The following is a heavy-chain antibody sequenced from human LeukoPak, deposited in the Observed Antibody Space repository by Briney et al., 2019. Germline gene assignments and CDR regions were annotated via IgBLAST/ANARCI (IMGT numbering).Heavy chain of an antibody. D-gene: IGHD6-19*01. V-gene: IGHV3-9*01. CDR3: AKQTVAGGSGFDY. J-gene: IGHJ4*02. Sequence: SGGSLRLSCAASGFTFDDYAMHWVRHVPGKGLEWVAGITWNSGNIRYADSVKGRFTISRDNAKNSLYLQMNSLRAEDTALYYCAKQTVAGGSGFDYWGQGTLVTVSS. CDR1: GFTFDDYA. CDR2: ITWNSGNI.